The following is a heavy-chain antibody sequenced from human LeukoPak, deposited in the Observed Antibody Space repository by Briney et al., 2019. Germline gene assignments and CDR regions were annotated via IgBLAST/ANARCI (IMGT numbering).Heavy chain of an antibody. J-gene: IGHJ4*02. CDR2: ISGSGGST. V-gene: IGHV3-23*01. CDR3: AKDSGYYYDSSGYYDSDF. CDR1: GFTFSSYA. Sequence: GGSLRLSCAASGFTFSSYAMGWVRQAPGKGLEWVSAISGSGGSTYYADSVKGRFTISRDNSKNTLYLQLNSLRAEDTAVYYCAKDSGYYYDSSGYYDSDFWGQGTLVTVSS. D-gene: IGHD3-22*01.